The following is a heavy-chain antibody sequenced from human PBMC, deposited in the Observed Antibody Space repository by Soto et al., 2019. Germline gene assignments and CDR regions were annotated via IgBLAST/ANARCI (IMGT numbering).Heavy chain of an antibody. J-gene: IGHJ6*03. CDR3: ARRTGGYSLYYYYYMDV. V-gene: IGHV3-53*04. D-gene: IGHD5-18*01. Sequence: EVQLVESGGGLVQPGGSLRLSCAASGFTVSSNYMSWVRQAPGKGLEWVSVIYSGGSTYYADSVEGRFTISRHNSKNTLYLQMNSLRAEDTAVYYCARRTGGYSLYYYYYMDVWGKGTTVTVSS. CDR2: IYSGGST. CDR1: GFTVSSNY.